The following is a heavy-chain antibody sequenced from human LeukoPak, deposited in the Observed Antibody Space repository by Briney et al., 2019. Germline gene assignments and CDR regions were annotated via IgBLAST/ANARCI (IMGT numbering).Heavy chain of an antibody. CDR3: ARDARNWNYEGNWFDP. D-gene: IGHD1-7*01. CDR1: GFTFSDYY. CDR2: ISSSGSTI. Sequence: TGGSLRLSCAASGFTFSDYYMSWIRQAPGKGLEWVSYISSSGSTIYYADSVKGRFTISRDNAKNSLYLQMNSLRAEDTAVYYCARDARNWNYEGNWFDPWGQGTLVTVSS. J-gene: IGHJ5*02. V-gene: IGHV3-11*04.